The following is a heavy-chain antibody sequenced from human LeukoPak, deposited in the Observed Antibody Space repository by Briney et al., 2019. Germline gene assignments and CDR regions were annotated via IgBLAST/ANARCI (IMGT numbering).Heavy chain of an antibody. Sequence: GGSLRLSCAASGFTFSSYGMHWVRQAPGKGLEWVAFIRYDATIKYYADSVKGRFTISRDNAKNSLYLQMDSLRAEDTAVYYCARDWGGIEAAGDSWGQGSLVTVSS. D-gene: IGHD6-13*01. CDR2: IRYDATIK. CDR1: GFTFSSYG. J-gene: IGHJ4*02. CDR3: ARDWGGIEAAGDS. V-gene: IGHV3-30*02.